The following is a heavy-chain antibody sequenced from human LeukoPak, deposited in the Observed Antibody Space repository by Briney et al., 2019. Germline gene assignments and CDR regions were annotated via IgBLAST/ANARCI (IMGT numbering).Heavy chain of an antibody. CDR1: GGSFSGYY. J-gene: IGHJ4*02. Sequence: KPSETLSLTCAVYGGSFSGYYWSWIRQPPGKGLEWIGEINHSGRTNYNPSLKSRVTISVDTSKNQFSLKLSSVTAADTAVYYCARGGPIVGATTNLDYWGQGSLVTVSS. CDR3: ARGGPIVGATTNLDY. CDR2: INHSGRT. V-gene: IGHV4-34*01. D-gene: IGHD1-26*01.